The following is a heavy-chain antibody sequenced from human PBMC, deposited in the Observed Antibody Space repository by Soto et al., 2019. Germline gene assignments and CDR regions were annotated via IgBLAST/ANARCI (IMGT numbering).Heavy chain of an antibody. CDR3: ARGDRSLRFALTRPASEGNYYGMDV. CDR2: IYYSGST. Sequence: SETLSLTCTVSGGSISSGDYYWSWIRQPPGKGLEWIGYIYYSGSTYYNPSLKSRVTISVDTSKNQFSLKLSSVTAADTAVYYCARGDRSLRFALTRPASEGNYYGMDVWGQGTTVTVSS. J-gene: IGHJ6*02. D-gene: IGHD3-22*01. V-gene: IGHV4-30-4*01. CDR1: GGSISSGDYY.